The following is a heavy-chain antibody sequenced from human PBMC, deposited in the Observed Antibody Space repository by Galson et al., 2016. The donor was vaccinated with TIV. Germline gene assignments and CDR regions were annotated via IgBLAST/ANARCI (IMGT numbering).Heavy chain of an antibody. Sequence: SVKVSRKASGDTFRGYTITWVRQAPGQGLEWMGGIIPLHGLSNTAQKFQGRVTISADEPTDTVFMVLSSLRSEDTAVYYCARWPISTIMVVTNAFDIWGQGTMITVSS. V-gene: IGHV1-69*10. CDR2: IIPLHGLS. CDR1: GDTFRGYT. D-gene: IGHD2-8*01. CDR3: ARWPISTIMVVTNAFDI. J-gene: IGHJ3*02.